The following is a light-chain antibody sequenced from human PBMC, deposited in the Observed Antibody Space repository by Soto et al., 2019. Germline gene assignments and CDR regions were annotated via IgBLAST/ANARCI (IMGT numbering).Light chain of an antibody. CDR1: SSDVGAYNY. CDR3: SSYTTNTTVV. J-gene: IGLJ2*01. CDR2: DVS. V-gene: IGLV2-14*03. Sequence: HSALTQPASVSGSPGQSITISCTGTSSDVGAYNYVSWCQQHPGKAPKLMIYDVSNRPSGVSNRFSGSKSGNTASLTISGLQAEDEADYYCSSYTTNTTVVFGGGTKLTVL.